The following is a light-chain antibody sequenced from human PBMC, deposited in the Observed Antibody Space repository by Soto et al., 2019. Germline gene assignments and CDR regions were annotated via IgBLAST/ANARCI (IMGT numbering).Light chain of an antibody. CDR3: QQYNDWPPWT. J-gene: IGKJ1*01. V-gene: IGKV3-15*01. CDR1: QSVSNN. Sequence: EIVMTQSPATLSVSPGERATLSCWASQSVSNNLAWYQQKPGQAPRLLIYGASTRATGIPARFSGSGSGTEFTLTISSLQTEDFAVYYCQQYNDWPPWTFGQGTKVEIK. CDR2: GAS.